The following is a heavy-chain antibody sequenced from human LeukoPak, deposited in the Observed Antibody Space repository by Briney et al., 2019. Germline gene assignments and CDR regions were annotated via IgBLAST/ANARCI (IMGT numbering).Heavy chain of an antibody. J-gene: IGHJ5*02. D-gene: IGHD3-10*01. CDR1: GYTFTGYY. CDR2: INPNSGGT. CDR3: AREPSITMVRGVKWFDP. V-gene: IGHV1-2*02. Sequence: ASVKVSCKASGYTFTGYYMHWARQAPGQGLEWMGWINPNSGGTNYAQKFQGRVTMTRDTSISTAYMELSRLRSDDTAVYYCAREPSITMVRGVKWFDPWGQGTLVTVSS.